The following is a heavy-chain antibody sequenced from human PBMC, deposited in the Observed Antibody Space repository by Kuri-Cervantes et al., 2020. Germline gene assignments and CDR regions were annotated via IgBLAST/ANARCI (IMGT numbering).Heavy chain of an antibody. Sequence: GESLKISCAASGFTFSSYAMHWVRQAPGKGLEYVSAISSNGGSTYYANSVKGRFTISRDNSKNTLYLQMNSLRAEDTAVYYCAGDRLGGYGMDVWGQGTTVTVSS. J-gene: IGHJ6*02. D-gene: IGHD3-16*01. CDR1: GFTFSSYA. V-gene: IGHV3-64*01. CDR2: ISSNGGST. CDR3: AGDRLGGYGMDV.